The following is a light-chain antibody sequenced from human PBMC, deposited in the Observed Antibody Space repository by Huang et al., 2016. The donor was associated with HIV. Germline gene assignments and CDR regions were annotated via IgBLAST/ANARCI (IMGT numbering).Light chain of an antibody. CDR1: QSLLHRNGYNY. J-gene: IGKJ3*01. V-gene: IGKV2-28*01. CDR2: LGS. Sequence: DIVMTQSPLSLPVTPGEPASISCRSSQSLLHRNGYNYLDWDLQKPGQSPQLLIYLGSNRASGVADRFSGSGSGTDFTLKISRVEAEDVGIYYCMQAIQSPTFGPGTKVDIK. CDR3: MQAIQSPT.